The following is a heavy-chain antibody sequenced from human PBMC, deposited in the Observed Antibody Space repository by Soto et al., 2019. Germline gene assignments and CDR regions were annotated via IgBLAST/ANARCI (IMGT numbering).Heavy chain of an antibody. CDR2: ISGSGGST. CDR3: AKDGAYSSSWYPDYYSYSYMDV. J-gene: IGHJ6*03. D-gene: IGHD6-13*01. CDR1: GFTFSSYA. V-gene: IGHV3-23*01. Sequence: PGGSLRLSCAASGFTFSSYAMRWVRQAPGKGLEWVSAISGSGGSTYYADSVKDRFTIPRDKSKNTLYLQMNSLRAEDTAVYYCAKDGAYSSSWYPDYYSYSYMDVWGKGTTVPVSS.